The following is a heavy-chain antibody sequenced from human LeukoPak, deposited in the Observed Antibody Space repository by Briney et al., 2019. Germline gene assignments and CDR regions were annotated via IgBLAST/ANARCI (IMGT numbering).Heavy chain of an antibody. D-gene: IGHD3-22*01. Sequence: SVKVSCKASGGTFSSYAISWVRQAPGQGLEWMGGIIPIFGTANYAQKFQGRVTITADESTSTAYMELSSLKAEDTAVYYCAKPPSADSSGYYFDYWGQGTLVTVSS. CDR3: AKPPSADSSGYYFDY. CDR1: GGTFSSYA. CDR2: IIPIFGTA. V-gene: IGHV1-69*13. J-gene: IGHJ4*02.